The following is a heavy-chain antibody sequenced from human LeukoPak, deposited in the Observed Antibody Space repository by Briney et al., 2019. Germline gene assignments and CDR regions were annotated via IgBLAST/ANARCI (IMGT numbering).Heavy chain of an antibody. CDR2: IYTSGST. CDR1: GGSISSYC. V-gene: IGHV4-4*07. D-gene: IGHD6-13*01. J-gene: IGHJ4*02. CDR3: ARGPQLGYFDY. Sequence: SETLSLTCTVFGGSISSYCWSWIRQPAGKGLEWIGSIYTSGSTNYNPSLKRRVTMSVDTSKNQFSLKLRSVTAADTAVYYCARGPQLGYFDYWGQGTLVTVSS.